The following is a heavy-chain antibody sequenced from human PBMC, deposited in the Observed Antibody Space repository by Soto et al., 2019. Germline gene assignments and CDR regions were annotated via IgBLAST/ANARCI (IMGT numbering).Heavy chain of an antibody. CDR1: GGSFSGYY. D-gene: IGHD6-6*01. CDR2: INHSGST. V-gene: IGHV4-34*01. Sequence: QVQLQQWGAGLLKPSETLSLTCAVYGGSFSGYYWSWIRQPPGKGLEWIGEINHSGSTNYNPSLNSRVTISVDTSKNQFSLKLSSVTAADTAVYYCARGSRQGVPFDPWGQGTLVTVSS. CDR3: ARGSRQGVPFDP. J-gene: IGHJ5*02.